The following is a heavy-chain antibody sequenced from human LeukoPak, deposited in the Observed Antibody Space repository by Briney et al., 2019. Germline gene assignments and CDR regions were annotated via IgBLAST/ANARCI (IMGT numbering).Heavy chain of an antibody. CDR3: ARHLGGSGSHDAFDI. CDR2: ISGSGGST. CDR1: GFTFSDYY. V-gene: IGHV3-23*01. D-gene: IGHD3-10*01. Sequence: PGGSLRLSCAASGFTFSDYYMSWIRQAPGKGLEWVSAISGSGGSTYYADSVKGRFTISRDNSKNTLYLQMNSLRAEDTAVYYCARHLGGSGSHDAFDIWGQGTMVTVSS. J-gene: IGHJ3*02.